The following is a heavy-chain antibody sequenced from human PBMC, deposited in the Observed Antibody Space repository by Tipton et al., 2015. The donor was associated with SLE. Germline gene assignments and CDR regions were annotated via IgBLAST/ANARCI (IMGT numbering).Heavy chain of an antibody. Sequence: GHVTISPDKSVSTAYLQWSSLKASDTAMYYCARGVVVHDAFDIWGQGTMVTVSS. V-gene: IGHV5-10-1*01. CDR3: ARGVVVHDAFDI. J-gene: IGHJ3*02. D-gene: IGHD3-22*01.